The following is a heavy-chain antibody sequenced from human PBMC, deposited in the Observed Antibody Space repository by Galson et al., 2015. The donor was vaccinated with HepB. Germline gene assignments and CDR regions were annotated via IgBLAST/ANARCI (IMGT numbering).Heavy chain of an antibody. J-gene: IGHJ6*02. CDR1: RIPFHNYT. CDR2: ITESGHRT. V-gene: IGHV3-23*01. CDR3: ARDLWQAGHYFGMDV. D-gene: IGHD2/OR15-2a*01. Sequence: SLRLSCAASRIPFHNYTMNLVRQAPGKGLEWVSSITESGHRTYYAKSVKGRFSISRDNSKNTVFLQMSGLRADDTAIYYCARDLWQAGHYFGMDVWGQGTTITVSS.